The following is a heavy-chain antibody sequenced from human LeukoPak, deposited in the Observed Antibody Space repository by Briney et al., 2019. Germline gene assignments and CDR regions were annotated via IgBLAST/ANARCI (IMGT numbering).Heavy chain of an antibody. CDR2: IIPIFGTA. Sequence: ASVKVSCKASGGTFSSYAISWVRQAPGQGLEWMGGIIPIFGTANYAQKFQGRVTITADESTSTAYMELRSLRSDDTAVYYCARDPGGYSYGYFDYWGQGTLVTVSS. D-gene: IGHD5-18*01. CDR3: ARDPGGYSYGYFDY. V-gene: IGHV1-69*13. J-gene: IGHJ4*02. CDR1: GGTFSSYA.